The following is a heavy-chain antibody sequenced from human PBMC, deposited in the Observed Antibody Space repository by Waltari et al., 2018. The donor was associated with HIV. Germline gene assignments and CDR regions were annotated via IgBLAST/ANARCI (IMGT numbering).Heavy chain of an antibody. CDR1: GFTFSSYA. CDR3: ARDPQYCSSTSCSYYFDY. J-gene: IGHJ4*02. CDR2: ISYDGSNK. V-gene: IGHV3-30-3*01. Sequence: QVQLVESGGGVVQPGRSLRLSCAASGFTFSSYAMHWVRQAPGKGLEWVAVISYDGSNKYYADSVKVRFTISRDNSKNTLYLQMNILRAEDTAVYYCARDPQYCSSTSCSYYFDYWGQGTLVTVSS. D-gene: IGHD2-2*01.